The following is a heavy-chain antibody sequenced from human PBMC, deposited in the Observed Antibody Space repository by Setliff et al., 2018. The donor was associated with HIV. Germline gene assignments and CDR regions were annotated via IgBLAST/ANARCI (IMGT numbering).Heavy chain of an antibody. CDR1: GFSFSAYY. Sequence: GALRLSCTASGFSFSAYYMSRVRQAPGNGLEWVSVIYSGGSTSYADSVQGRFTISRDNADNSLYLDMNSLRAEDTGVYYCARDQEYVIVVAASMNMPGYLHYYYMDVWGRGSTVTVS. CDR2: IYSGGST. D-gene: IGHD2-2*01. V-gene: IGHV3-66*01. CDR3: ARDQEYVIVVAASMNMPGYLHYYYMDV. J-gene: IGHJ6*03.